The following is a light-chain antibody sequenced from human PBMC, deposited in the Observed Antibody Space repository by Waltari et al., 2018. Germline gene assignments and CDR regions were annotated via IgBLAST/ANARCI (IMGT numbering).Light chain of an antibody. CDR2: WAS. Sequence: DIVMTQSPDSLAVSLGETATINCKSSQSLLYTSNNKNYLAWFQQKPGQPPKLLIYWASTRESGVPDRFSGSVSGTDFTLTTRNLQAEDVAVYYCQQHSTTPWTFGQGTRVEI. J-gene: IGKJ1*01. CDR1: QSLLYTSNNKNY. V-gene: IGKV4-1*01. CDR3: QQHSTTPWT.